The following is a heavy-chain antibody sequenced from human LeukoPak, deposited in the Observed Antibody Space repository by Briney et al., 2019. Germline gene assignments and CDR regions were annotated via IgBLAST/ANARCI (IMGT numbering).Heavy chain of an antibody. CDR1: GFTVSSNY. V-gene: IGHV3-53*01. CDR2: IYSGGST. CDR3: ARAAADINAFDI. Sequence: PGGSLRLSCAASGFTVSSNYMSWVRQAPGKGLEWVSVIYSGGSTYYAVSVKGRFTISRDNSKNTLYLQMNSLRAEDTAVYYCARAAADINAFDIWGQGTMVTVSS. J-gene: IGHJ3*02. D-gene: IGHD6-13*01.